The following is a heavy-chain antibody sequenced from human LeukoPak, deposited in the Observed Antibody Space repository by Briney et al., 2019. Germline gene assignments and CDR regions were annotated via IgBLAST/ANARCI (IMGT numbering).Heavy chain of an antibody. CDR1: GFTFSSYS. J-gene: IGHJ3*02. CDR2: ISSSSSYI. Sequence: PGGSLRLSCAASGFTFSSYSMNWVRQAPGKGLELVSSISSSSSYIYYADSVKGRFTISRDNAKNSLYLQMNSLRAEDTAVYYCAKGYSSSSPAFDIWGQGTMVTVSS. D-gene: IGHD6-6*01. CDR3: AKGYSSSSPAFDI. V-gene: IGHV3-21*01.